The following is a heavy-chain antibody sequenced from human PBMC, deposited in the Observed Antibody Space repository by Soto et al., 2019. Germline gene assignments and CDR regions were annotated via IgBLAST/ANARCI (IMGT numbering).Heavy chain of an antibody. Sequence: PGGSLRLSCAASGFTFSSYAMHWVRQAPGKGLEWVAVISYDGSNKYYADSVKGRFTISRDNSKNTLYLQMNSLRAEDTAVYYCARDGPYYDSSGPDYWGQGTLVTVSS. CDR3: ARDGPYYDSSGPDY. D-gene: IGHD3-22*01. CDR1: GFTFSSYA. J-gene: IGHJ4*02. CDR2: ISYDGSNK. V-gene: IGHV3-30-3*01.